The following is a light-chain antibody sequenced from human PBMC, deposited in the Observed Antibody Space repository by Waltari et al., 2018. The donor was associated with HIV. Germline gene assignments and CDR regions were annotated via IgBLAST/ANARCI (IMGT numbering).Light chain of an antibody. CDR2: GND. V-gene: IGLV1-51*01. CDR1: TSNIGENY. J-gene: IGLJ3*02. CDR3: ETWENSLSAGV. Sequence: QSVLTQPPSVSAAPGQKVTISCSGRTSNIGENYVSWYQQLPGTAPKRRVYGNDKRPAGIPDRFSGSKSGTSATLDITGVQSGDGADYYCETWENSLSAGVFGGGTKLTVL.